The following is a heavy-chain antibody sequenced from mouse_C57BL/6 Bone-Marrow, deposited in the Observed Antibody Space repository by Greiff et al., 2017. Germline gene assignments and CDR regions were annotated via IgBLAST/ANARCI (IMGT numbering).Heavy chain of an antibody. D-gene: IGHD2-4*01. V-gene: IGHV5-12*01. Sequence: EVMLVESGGGLVQPGGSLKLSCAASGFTFSDYYMYWVRQTPEKRLEWVAYISNGGGSTYYPDTVKGRFTISRDNAKNTLYLQMSRLKSEDTAMYYCARQGDYDSFAYWGQGTLVTVSA. J-gene: IGHJ3*01. CDR1: GFTFSDYY. CDR3: ARQGDYDSFAY. CDR2: ISNGGGST.